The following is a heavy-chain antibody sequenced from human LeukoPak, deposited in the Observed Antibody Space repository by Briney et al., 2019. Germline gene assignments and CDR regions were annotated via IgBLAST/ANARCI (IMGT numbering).Heavy chain of an antibody. Sequence: GASVKVSCKASGYTFTNYAISWVRQAPGQGLEWMGWISAYNGNTNYAQNLQGRVTMTTDTSASTGYMELRSLRSDDTAVYYCARDYCSTTSCYSKARFDYWGQGTLVTVSS. V-gene: IGHV1-18*01. CDR2: ISAYNGNT. J-gene: IGHJ4*02. CDR1: GYTFTNYA. CDR3: ARDYCSTTSCYSKARFDY. D-gene: IGHD2-2*01.